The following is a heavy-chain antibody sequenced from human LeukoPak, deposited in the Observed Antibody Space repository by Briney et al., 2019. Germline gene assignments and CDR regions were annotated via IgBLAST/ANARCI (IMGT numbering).Heavy chain of an antibody. CDR3: AKDGYCSGGSCYYFDY. CDR2: IQYDGSNK. Sequence: GGSLRLSCAASGFTFSSYGMHWVRQAPGKGLEWVAFIQYDGSNKYYADSVKGRFTISRDNSKNTLYLQMNSLRAEDTAVYYCAKDGYCSGGSCYYFDYWGQGTLVIVSS. J-gene: IGHJ4*02. V-gene: IGHV3-30*02. CDR1: GFTFSSYG. D-gene: IGHD2-15*01.